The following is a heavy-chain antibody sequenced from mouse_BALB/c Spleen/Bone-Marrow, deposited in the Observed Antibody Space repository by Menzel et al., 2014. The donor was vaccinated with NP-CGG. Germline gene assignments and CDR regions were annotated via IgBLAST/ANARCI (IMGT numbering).Heavy chain of an antibody. CDR1: GYTFTSYD. Sequence: SGPELVKPGALVKISCKASGYTFTSYDINWVKQRPGQGLEWIGWIYPGDGSTKYNEKFKGKATLTADKSSSTAYMQLSSLTSENSAVCFCARSGDSSGYGFAYWGQGTLVTVSA. V-gene: IGHV1S33*01. D-gene: IGHD3-2*01. J-gene: IGHJ3*01. CDR2: IYPGDGST. CDR3: ARSGDSSGYGFAY.